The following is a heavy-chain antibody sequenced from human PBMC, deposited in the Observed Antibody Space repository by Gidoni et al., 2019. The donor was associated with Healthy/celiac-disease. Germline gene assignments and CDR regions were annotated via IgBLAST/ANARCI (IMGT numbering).Heavy chain of an antibody. D-gene: IGHD3-10*01. CDR1: GFTVSSYS. CDR2: ISSSSSTI. J-gene: IGHJ4*02. Sequence: EVQLVESGGGLVQPGGSLRLSCAASGFTVSSYSMNWVRQAPGKGLEWVSYISSSSSTIYYADSVKGRFTISRDNAKNSLYLQMNSLRDEDTAVYYCARTFYYYGSGSPAFDYWGQGTLVTVSS. V-gene: IGHV3-48*02. CDR3: ARTFYYYGSGSPAFDY.